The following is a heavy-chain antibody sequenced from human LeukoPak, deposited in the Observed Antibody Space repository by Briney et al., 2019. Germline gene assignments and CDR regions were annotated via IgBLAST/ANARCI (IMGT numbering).Heavy chain of an antibody. D-gene: IGHD2-15*01. CDR3: AGPYCSGGSCLVFDYYMDV. CDR2: IIPIFGTA. V-gene: IGHV1-69*13. J-gene: IGHJ6*03. Sequence: SVKVSCKASGGTFSSYAISWVRQAPGQGLEWMGGIIPIFGTANYAQKFQGRVTITADESTSTAYMELSSLRSEDTAVYYCAGPYCSGGSCLVFDYYMDVWGKGTTVTVSS. CDR1: GGTFSSYA.